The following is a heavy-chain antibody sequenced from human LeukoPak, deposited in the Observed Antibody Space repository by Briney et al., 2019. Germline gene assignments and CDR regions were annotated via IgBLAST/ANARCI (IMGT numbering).Heavy chain of an antibody. CDR2: ISSSSSYI. Sequence: PGGSLRLSCAASGFTFSSYSMNWVRQAPGKGLEWGSSISSSSSYIYYADSVKGRFTISRDNAKNSLYLQMNSLRAEDTAVYYCASAAGRDGYNFNYYYMDVWGKGTTVTVSS. CDR1: GFTFSSYS. CDR3: ASAAGRDGYNFNYYYMDV. V-gene: IGHV3-21*01. J-gene: IGHJ6*03. D-gene: IGHD5-24*01.